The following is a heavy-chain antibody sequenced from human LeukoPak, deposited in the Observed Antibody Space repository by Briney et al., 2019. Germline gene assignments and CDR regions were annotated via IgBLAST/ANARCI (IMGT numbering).Heavy chain of an antibody. CDR2: ISYDGSNK. J-gene: IGHJ4*02. CDR3: ARDLVATYLYYFDY. Sequence: GGSLRLSCAASGFTFSSYAMHWVSQAPGKWVEGVAVISYDGSNKYYADSVKGRFTISRDNSKNMLYLQMNSLRAEDTAVYYCARDLVATYLYYFDYWGQGTLVTVSS. CDR1: GFTFSSYA. D-gene: IGHD5-12*01. V-gene: IGHV3-30-3*01.